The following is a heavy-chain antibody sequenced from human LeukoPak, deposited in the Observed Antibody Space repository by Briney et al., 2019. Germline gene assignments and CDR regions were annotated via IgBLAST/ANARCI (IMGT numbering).Heavy chain of an antibody. J-gene: IGHJ4*02. D-gene: IGHD6-19*01. V-gene: IGHV3-21*01. CDR3: ARDRGSGWYLGY. CDR1: GFTFSSYS. CDR2: ISSSSSYI. Sequence: GGSLRLSCAASGFTFSSYSMNWARQAPGKGLEWVSSISSSSSYIYYADSVKGRFTISRDNAKNSLYLQMNSLRAEDTAVYYCARDRGSGWYLGYWGQGTLVTVSS.